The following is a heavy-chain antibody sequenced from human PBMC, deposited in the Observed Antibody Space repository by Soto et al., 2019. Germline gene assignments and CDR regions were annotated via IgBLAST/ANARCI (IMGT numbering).Heavy chain of an antibody. Sequence: GGSLRLSCAASGFTFSSYAMHWVRQAPGKGLEWVAVISYDGSNKYYADSEKGRFTISRDNSKNTLYLQMNSLRAEDTAVYYCARFDDAFHIWGQGTMVTVSS. CDR1: GFTFSSYA. D-gene: IGHD3-16*01. CDR3: ARFDDAFHI. V-gene: IGHV3-30-3*01. CDR2: ISYDGSNK. J-gene: IGHJ3*02.